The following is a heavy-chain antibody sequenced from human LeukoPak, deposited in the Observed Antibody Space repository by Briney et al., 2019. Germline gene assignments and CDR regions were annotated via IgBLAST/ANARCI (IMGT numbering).Heavy chain of an antibody. Sequence: PGGSLRLSCAASGFTFSTYWMHRVRQAPGKGLVWVSRINRDGSSTSYADSVKGRFTISRDNAKNTLYLQMNSLRAEDTAVYCCARDRETYYDILTGYYTLGDAFDIWGQGTMVTVSS. J-gene: IGHJ3*02. CDR3: ARDRETYYDILTGYYTLGDAFDI. D-gene: IGHD3-9*01. CDR1: GFTFSTYW. CDR2: INRDGSST. V-gene: IGHV3-74*01.